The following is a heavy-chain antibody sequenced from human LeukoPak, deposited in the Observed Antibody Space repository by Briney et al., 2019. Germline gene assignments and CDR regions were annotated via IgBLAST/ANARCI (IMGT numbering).Heavy chain of an antibody. CDR2: ISYDGSNK. J-gene: IGHJ4*02. V-gene: IGHV3-30-3*01. CDR1: GFTFSSYA. Sequence: PGGSLRLSCAASGFTFSSYAMHWVRQAPGKGLEWVAVISYDGSNKYHADSVKGRFTISRDNSKNTLYLQMNSLRAEDTAVYYCARDHYGSGSYYPDYWGQGTLVTVSS. D-gene: IGHD3-10*01. CDR3: ARDHYGSGSYYPDY.